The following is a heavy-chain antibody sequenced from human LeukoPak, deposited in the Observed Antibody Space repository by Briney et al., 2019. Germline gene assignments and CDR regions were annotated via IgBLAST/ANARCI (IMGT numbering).Heavy chain of an antibody. Sequence: SETLSLTCIVSGGSITNYYWSWIRQPPGKGLEWIGYIYYNGRTSYNPALKSRVTFSVDTSKNQFSLKLTSVTAADTALYYCSRHNRPVDTGAYYEDYWGQGTLVTVPS. CDR2: IYYNGRT. CDR1: GGSITNYY. V-gene: IGHV4-59*08. J-gene: IGHJ4*02. CDR3: SRHNRPVDTGAYYEDY. D-gene: IGHD3-22*01.